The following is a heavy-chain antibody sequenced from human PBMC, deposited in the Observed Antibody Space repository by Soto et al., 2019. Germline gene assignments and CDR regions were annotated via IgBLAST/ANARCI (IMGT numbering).Heavy chain of an antibody. CDR2: INHSGST. CDR3: ATSIIPSHYEAAQEY. J-gene: IGHJ4*02. V-gene: IGHV4-34*01. CDR1: GGSFSGYY. D-gene: IGHD3-3*01. Sequence: PSETLSLTCAVYGGSFSGYYWSWIRQPPGKGLEWIGEINHSGSTNYNPSLKSRVTISVDTSKNQFSLKLSSVTAEDTAVYYCATSIIPSHYEAAQEYWGQGTLVTSPQ.